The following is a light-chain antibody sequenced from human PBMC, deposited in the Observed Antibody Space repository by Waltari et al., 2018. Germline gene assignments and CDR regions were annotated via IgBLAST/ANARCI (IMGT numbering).Light chain of an antibody. CDR2: QAS. V-gene: IGKV1-5*03. J-gene: IGKJ4*01. CDR3: QQYNSYPLT. CDR1: QSISSW. Sequence: DIQMTQSPFTLSASVGDRVNITCRASQSISSWLAWYQQKPGKAPNLLIYQASSLESGVPSRFSGSGSGTEFTLTISSLQPDDFATYYCQQYNSYPLTFGGGTKVEIK.